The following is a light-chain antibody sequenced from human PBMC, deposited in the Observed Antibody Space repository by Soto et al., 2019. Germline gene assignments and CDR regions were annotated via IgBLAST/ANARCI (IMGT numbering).Light chain of an antibody. CDR2: DAS. CDR3: QQYRT. V-gene: IGKV1-5*01. J-gene: IGKJ1*01. Sequence: DIQMTQSPSTLVASIGDRVTITCRASQSVSTWLAWYQQKPGKAPKVLIYDASSLESGVPSRFSGSGSGTEFTLTISSLQPDDFATYYCQQYRTFGQGTKVEIK. CDR1: QSVSTW.